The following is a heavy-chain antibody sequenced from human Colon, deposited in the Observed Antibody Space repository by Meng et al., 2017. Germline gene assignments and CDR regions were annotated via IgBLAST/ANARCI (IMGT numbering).Heavy chain of an antibody. CDR3: ASSSSYATYYD. J-gene: IGHJ4*02. CDR1: GFTFSDFY. D-gene: IGHD2-2*01. V-gene: IGHV3-72*01. Sequence: GESLKISCAASGFTFSDFYMDWVRQAPGKGLEWVGRIRTKHSSHTTEYAASVKGRFTISRDDSKSSLFLQMNSLKTDDTAVYFCASSSSYATYYDWGQGTLVTVSS. CDR2: IRTKHSSHTT.